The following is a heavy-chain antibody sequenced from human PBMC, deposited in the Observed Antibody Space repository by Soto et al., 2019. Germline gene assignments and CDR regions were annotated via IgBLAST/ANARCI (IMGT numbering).Heavy chain of an antibody. Sequence: LRLSCAASGFTFSDHYMDWVRQAPGKGLEWVGRTRNKANSYTTEYAASVKGRFTISRDDSKNSLYLQMNSLKTEDTAVYYCARGITMVRGVRITLYYYYYGMDVWGQGTTVTVSS. CDR3: ARGITMVRGVRITLYYYYYGMDV. V-gene: IGHV3-72*01. D-gene: IGHD3-10*01. J-gene: IGHJ6*02. CDR2: TRNKANSYTT. CDR1: GFTFSDHY.